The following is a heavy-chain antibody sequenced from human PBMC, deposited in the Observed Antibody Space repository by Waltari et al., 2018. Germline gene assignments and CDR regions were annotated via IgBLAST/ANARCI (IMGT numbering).Heavy chain of an antibody. Sequence: TFSSYAISWVRQAPGQGLEWMGGIIPIFGTANYAQKFQGRVTITADESTSTAYMELSSLRSEDTAVYYCARDGGAYCSSTSCYGAYWGQGTLVTVSS. D-gene: IGHD2-2*01. CDR1: TFSSYA. CDR2: IIPIFGTA. V-gene: IGHV1-69*01. CDR3: ARDGGAYCSSTSCYGAY. J-gene: IGHJ4*02.